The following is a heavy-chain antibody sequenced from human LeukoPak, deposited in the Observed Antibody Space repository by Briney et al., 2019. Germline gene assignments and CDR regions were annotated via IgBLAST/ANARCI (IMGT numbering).Heavy chain of an antibody. J-gene: IGHJ1*01. D-gene: IGHD2-15*01. CDR3: ATTGYCSGGSCYAEYFQH. CDR1: GDSIRTYY. Sequence: MPSETLSLTCTVSGDSIRTYYWSWIRQPPGKGLEWIGYIYYRGNTNYNPSLKSRVTISVDTSKNQFSLKLSSVTAADTAVCYCATTGYCSGGSCYAEYFQHWGQGTLVTVSS. V-gene: IGHV4-59*08. CDR2: IYYRGNT.